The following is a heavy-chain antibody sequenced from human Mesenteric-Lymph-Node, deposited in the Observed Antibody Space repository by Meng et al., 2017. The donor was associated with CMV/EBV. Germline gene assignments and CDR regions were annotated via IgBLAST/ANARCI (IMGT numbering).Heavy chain of an antibody. D-gene: IGHD4-23*01. J-gene: IGHJ4*02. CDR3: ARHQRWLKSEGGFNY. V-gene: IGHV4-34*01. Sequence: LWRARLVTPRGTLSLPRALCGGSFSGYYWSCIRQPPWKGLEWIGENNHSGSTNYNPSLKSRVTISVDTSKNQFSLKLSSVTAADTAVYYCARHQRWLKSEGGFNYWGQGTLVTVSS. CDR2: NNHSGST. CDR1: GGSFSGYY.